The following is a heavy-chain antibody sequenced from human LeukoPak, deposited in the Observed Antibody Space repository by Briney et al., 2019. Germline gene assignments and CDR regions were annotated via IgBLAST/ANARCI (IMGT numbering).Heavy chain of an antibody. Sequence: SGGCLRLSCAASGFTVSSNYMSWVRQAPGKGLEWVSIVYKGGNTYYADSVKGRFTISRDNSKNTLYLQMNSLRAEDTAVYYCARDRHVAAAGYYFDYWGQGTLVTVSS. CDR1: GFTVSSNY. CDR3: ARDRHVAAAGYYFDY. V-gene: IGHV3-66*01. CDR2: VYKGGNT. J-gene: IGHJ4*02. D-gene: IGHD6-25*01.